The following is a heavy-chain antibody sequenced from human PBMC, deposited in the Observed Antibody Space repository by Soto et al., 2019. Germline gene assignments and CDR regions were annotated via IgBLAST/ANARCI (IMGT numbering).Heavy chain of an antibody. CDR3: ARDPRVPPTWYYYGMDV. J-gene: IGHJ6*02. CDR1: GGTFSSYA. V-gene: IGHV1-69*13. Sequence: SVKVSCKASGGTFSSYAISWVRQAPGQGLEWMGGIIPIFGTANYAQKFQGRVTITADESTRTAYMELSSLRSEDTAVYYCARDPRVPPTWYYYGMDVWGQGTTVTVSS. D-gene: IGHD1-26*01. CDR2: IIPIFGTA.